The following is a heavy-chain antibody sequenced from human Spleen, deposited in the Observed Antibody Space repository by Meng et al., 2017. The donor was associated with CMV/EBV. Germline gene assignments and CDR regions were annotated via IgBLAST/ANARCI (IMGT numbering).Heavy chain of an antibody. CDR1: GFTFSYYA. J-gene: IGHJ4*02. CDR2: ISYDGSDK. CDR3: VIGKGEGSFKIRPLEWSLFPFDD. D-gene: IGHD3-3*01. V-gene: IGHV3-30*04. Sequence: GESLKISCAASGFTFSYYAMNWVRQAPGKGLEWVAVISYDGSDKWYADSVKGRFTISRDNSKNTVHLQMNSLRVEDAAVYYCVIGKGEGSFKIRPLEWSLFPFDDWGQGTLVTVSS.